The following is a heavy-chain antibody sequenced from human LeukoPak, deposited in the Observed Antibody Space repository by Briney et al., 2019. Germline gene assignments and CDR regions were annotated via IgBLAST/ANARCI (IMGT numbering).Heavy chain of an antibody. Sequence: GASVKVSCKASGYTFTGYYMHWVRQAPGQGLEWMGRINPNSGGTNYAQKFQGRVTMTRDTSISTAYMELSRLRSDDTAVYYCARVALYNWIDGGGYYFDYWGQGTLVTVSS. D-gene: IGHD1-20*01. CDR2: INPNSGGT. V-gene: IGHV1-2*06. CDR1: GYTFTGYY. CDR3: ARVALYNWIDGGGYYFDY. J-gene: IGHJ4*02.